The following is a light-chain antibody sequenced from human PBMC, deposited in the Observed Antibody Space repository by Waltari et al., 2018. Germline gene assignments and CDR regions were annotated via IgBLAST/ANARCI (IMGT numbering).Light chain of an antibody. CDR1: SIGSKS. CDR2: DDT. J-gene: IGLJ3*02. Sequence: SYVLTQPPSVSVAPGQTAKITCGGNSIGSKSVPWYQQRPGQAPVLVVYDDTERPSGIPERFSGSNSGDAATLTINSVEAGDDADYYCQVWDTTSDHVVFGGGTALTVL. CDR3: QVWDTTSDHVV. V-gene: IGLV3-21*02.